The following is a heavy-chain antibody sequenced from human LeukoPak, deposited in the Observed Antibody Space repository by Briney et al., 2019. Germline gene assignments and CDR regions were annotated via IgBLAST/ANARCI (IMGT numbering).Heavy chain of an antibody. D-gene: IGHD3-10*01. Sequence: GGSLRLSCAASGFTFSTYAMTWVRQAPGKGLEWVSTITGSGGNTYYADSVKGRFTISRDNSKNTLYLQMNSLRAEDTAVFYCAKDFLRNMVLGFDYWGQGTLVTVSS. CDR2: ITGSGGNT. CDR3: AKDFLRNMVLGFDY. J-gene: IGHJ4*02. V-gene: IGHV3-23*01. CDR1: GFTFSTYA.